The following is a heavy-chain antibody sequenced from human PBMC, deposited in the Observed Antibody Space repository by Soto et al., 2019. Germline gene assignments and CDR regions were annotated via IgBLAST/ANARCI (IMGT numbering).Heavy chain of an antibody. CDR2: IIPIFGTA. J-gene: IGHJ6*02. Sequence: QVQLVQSGAEVKKPGSSVKVSCKASGGTFSSYAISWVRQAPGQGLEWMGGIIPIFGTANYAQKFQGRVTITADESTSTAYMELSSLRSEDTAVYYCARATDAAAAVMFYYYGMDVWGQGTTVTVSS. CDR1: GGTFSSYA. V-gene: IGHV1-69*12. D-gene: IGHD6-13*01. CDR3: ARATDAAAAVMFYYYGMDV.